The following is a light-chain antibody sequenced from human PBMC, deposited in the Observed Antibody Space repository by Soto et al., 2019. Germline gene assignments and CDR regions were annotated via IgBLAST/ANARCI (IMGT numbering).Light chain of an antibody. Sequence: EIVLTQSPATLSAYKGERATLSCRASQSLNNYLGWYQQKPGQAPRLLISDASNRATGIPARFSGSGSGTDFTLTISSLEPEDSAVYYCQHRSDLWTFGQGTKVDIK. J-gene: IGKJ1*01. CDR2: DAS. CDR3: QHRSDLWT. CDR1: QSLNNY. V-gene: IGKV3-11*01.